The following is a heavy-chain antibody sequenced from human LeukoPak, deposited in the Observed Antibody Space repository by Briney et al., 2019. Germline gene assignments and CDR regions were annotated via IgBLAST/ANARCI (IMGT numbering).Heavy chain of an antibody. CDR2: IYYSGST. D-gene: IGHD3-10*01. J-gene: IGHJ6*04. Sequence: SETLSLTCTVSGGSISSYYWSWIRQPPGKGLEWIGYIYYSGSTNYNPSLKSRVTISVDTSKNQFSLKLSSVTAADTAVYYCARLNYYLSDVWGKGTTVTVSS. V-gene: IGHV4-59*01. CDR1: GGSISSYY. CDR3: ARLNYYLSDV.